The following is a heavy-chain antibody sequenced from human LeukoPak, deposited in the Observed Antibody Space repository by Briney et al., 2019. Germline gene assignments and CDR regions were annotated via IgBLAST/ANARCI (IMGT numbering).Heavy chain of an antibody. CDR2: ISGSGGST. CDR1: GFTFSSYA. Sequence: GGSLRLSCAASGFTFSSYAMSWVRQAPGEGLEWVSAISGSGGSTYYADSVKGRFTISRDNSKNTLYLQMNSLRAEDTAVYYCAKEGWIAVAGLLDYWGQGTQVTVSS. CDR3: AKEGWIAVAGLLDY. J-gene: IGHJ4*02. D-gene: IGHD6-19*01. V-gene: IGHV3-23*01.